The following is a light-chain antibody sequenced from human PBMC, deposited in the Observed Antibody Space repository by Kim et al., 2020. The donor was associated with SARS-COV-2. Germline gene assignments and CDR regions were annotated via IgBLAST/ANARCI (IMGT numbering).Light chain of an antibody. CDR2: YDS. CDR3: QVWDSSSDPVV. Sequence: APGKTARMTCGGNNIGSKSVPWYQQMPGQAPRLVIYYDSDRPSGIPERFSGSTSGNTATLTISRVEAGDEADYFCQVWDSSSDPVVFGGGTKLTVL. CDR1: NIGSKS. J-gene: IGLJ2*01. V-gene: IGLV3-21*04.